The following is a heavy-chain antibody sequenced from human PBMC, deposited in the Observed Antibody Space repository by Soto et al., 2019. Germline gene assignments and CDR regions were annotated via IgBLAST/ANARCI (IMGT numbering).Heavy chain of an antibody. V-gene: IGHV1-46*01. CDR3: ARNDKSGLDY. D-gene: IGHD1-1*01. Sequence: QVQLVQSGAEVKKPGASMQVSCKASAYSFTTYHIHWVRQAPGQGLEWMGFINPSGGSTSYAQKFQGRVTMTRDTSTSTVYMELRSLRSEDTAVYYCARNDKSGLDYWGQGTLVTVSS. CDR2: INPSGGST. CDR1: AYSFTTYH. J-gene: IGHJ4*02.